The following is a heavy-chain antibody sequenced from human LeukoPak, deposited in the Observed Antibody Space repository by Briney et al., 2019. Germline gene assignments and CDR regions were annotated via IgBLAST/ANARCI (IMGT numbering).Heavy chain of an antibody. Sequence: EASVKVSCKASGGTFSSYAISWVRQAPGQGLEWMGGIIPIFGTANYAQKFQGRVTITADESTSTAYMELSSLRSEDTAVYYCASNYYYYGMDVWGQGTTVTVSS. J-gene: IGHJ6*02. CDR3: ASNYYYYGMDV. CDR1: GGTFSSYA. CDR2: IIPIFGTA. V-gene: IGHV1-69*13.